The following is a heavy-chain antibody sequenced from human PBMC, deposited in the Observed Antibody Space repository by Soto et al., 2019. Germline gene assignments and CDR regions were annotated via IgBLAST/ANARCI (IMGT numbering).Heavy chain of an antibody. CDR2: INSDGSST. D-gene: IGHD6-13*01. Sequence: GGSLRLSCAASGFTFSSYWMHWVRQAPGKGLVWVSRINSDGSSTSYADSVKGRFTISRDNAKNTLYLQMNSLRAEDTAVYYCARNQQQLGAEYFQHWGQGTLLTVSS. CDR1: GFTFSSYW. V-gene: IGHV3-74*01. CDR3: ARNQQQLGAEYFQH. J-gene: IGHJ1*01.